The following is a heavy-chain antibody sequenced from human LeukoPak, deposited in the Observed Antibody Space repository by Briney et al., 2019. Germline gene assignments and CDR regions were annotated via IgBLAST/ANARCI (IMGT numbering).Heavy chain of an antibody. CDR1: GGSFSGYY. Sequence: SQTLSLTCAVYGGSFSGYYWSWIRQSPGKGLEWIGEINHSGSTNYNPSLKSRVTISVDTSKNQFSLKLSSVTAADTAVYYCARGRTAMVRGAFDIWGQGTMVTVSS. CDR3: ARGRTAMVRGAFDI. J-gene: IGHJ3*02. D-gene: IGHD5-18*01. V-gene: IGHV4-34*01. CDR2: INHSGST.